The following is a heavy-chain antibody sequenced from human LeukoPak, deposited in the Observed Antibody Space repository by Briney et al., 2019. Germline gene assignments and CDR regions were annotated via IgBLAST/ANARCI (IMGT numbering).Heavy chain of an antibody. CDR1: GVSFSGYY. D-gene: IGHD3-3*01. Sequence: SETLSLTCAVYGVSFSGYYWSWIRQPPGKGLEWIGEINHSGSTNYNPSLKSRVTISVDTSKNQFSLKLSSVTAADTAVYYCARKGKGITIFGVVKGPFVYWGQGTLVTVSS. CDR3: ARKGKGITIFGVVKGPFVY. J-gene: IGHJ4*02. V-gene: IGHV4-34*01. CDR2: INHSGST.